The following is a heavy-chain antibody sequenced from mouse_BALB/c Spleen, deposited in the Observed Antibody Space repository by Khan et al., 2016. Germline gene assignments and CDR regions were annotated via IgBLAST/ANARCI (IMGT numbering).Heavy chain of an antibody. CDR2: IWSDGST. V-gene: IGHV2-6-1*01. CDR1: GFSITSYG. D-gene: IGHD4-1*01. J-gene: IGHJ4*01. Sequence: VQLQESGPGLVAPSQSLSITCTISGFSITSYGVHWVRQPPGKGLEWLVVIWSDGSTTYNSALKSRLSISKDNSKSQVFLKMNSLQTDDTAMFYGARTGTDYAMDYWGQGTAVTVSS. CDR3: ARTGTDYAMDY.